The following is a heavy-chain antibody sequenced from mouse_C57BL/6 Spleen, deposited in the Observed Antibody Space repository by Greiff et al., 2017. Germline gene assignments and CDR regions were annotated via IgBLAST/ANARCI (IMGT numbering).Heavy chain of an antibody. CDR1: GYTFTSYW. D-gene: IGHD1-1*01. CDR3: ARSGDYYGRMD. CDR2: IHPNSGST. V-gene: IGHV1-64*01. J-gene: IGHJ3*01. Sequence: QVQLQQPGAELVKPGASVKLSCKASGYTFTSYWMHWVKQRPGQGLEWLGMIHPNSGSTNYNEKFKSKATLTVDKSSSTAYMQLSSLTSEDSAVYYCARSGDYYGRMDWGQGTLVTVSA.